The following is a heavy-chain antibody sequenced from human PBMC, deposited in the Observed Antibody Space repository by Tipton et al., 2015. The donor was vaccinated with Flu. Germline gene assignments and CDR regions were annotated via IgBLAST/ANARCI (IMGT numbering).Heavy chain of an antibody. J-gene: IGHJ4*02. D-gene: IGHD5-24*01. CDR1: GGTFSSYA. CDR2: IIPIFGTA. Sequence: QVQLVQSGAEVKKPGSSVKVSCKASGGTFSSYAISWVRQAPGQGLEWMGGIIPIFGTADYAQKFQGRVTITADESTSTAYMELSSLRSEDTAVYYCAKARRDGYNYDYWYFYYWCQGTVVTVSS. V-gene: IGHV1-69*01. CDR3: AKARRDGYNYDYWYFYY.